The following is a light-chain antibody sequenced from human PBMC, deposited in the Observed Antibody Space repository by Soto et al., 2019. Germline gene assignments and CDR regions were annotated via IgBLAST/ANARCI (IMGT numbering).Light chain of an antibody. V-gene: IGKV1-39*01. Sequence: DIQMTQSPSSLSASVGDRVNITCRASQTITFYLNWYQQKPGRAPKLLINAASSLQSGVPSRFSGSGSGTDFTLTISSLQPEDFTNYYCQHSYSAPRTFGQGNKVEMK. CDR1: QTITFY. CDR2: AAS. CDR3: QHSYSAPRT. J-gene: IGKJ1*01.